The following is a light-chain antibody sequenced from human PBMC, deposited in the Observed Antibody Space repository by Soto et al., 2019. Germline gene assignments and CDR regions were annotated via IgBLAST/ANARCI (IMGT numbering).Light chain of an antibody. CDR2: ENS. V-gene: IGLV1-51*02. J-gene: IGLJ1*01. CDR3: GTWDSSLIAL. Sequence: QSVLTQPPSVSAAPGQKVTISCSGNSSNIGSNDVSWYQQLPGKAPKLLIYENSQRPSGIPDRFSGSKSGTSDTLGITGLQTGDEADYYCGTWDSSLIALFGTGTKLTVL. CDR1: SSNIGSND.